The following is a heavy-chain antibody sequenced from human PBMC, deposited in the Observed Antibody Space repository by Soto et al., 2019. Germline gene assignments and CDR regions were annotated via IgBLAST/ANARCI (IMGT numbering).Heavy chain of an antibody. CDR1: GGTFNSYT. CDR2: VVPMYDSV. J-gene: IGHJ4*02. CDR3: ASWRSYSGSYCFDY. Sequence: SVKVSCKASGGTFNSYTINWVREAPGRGLEWVGQVVPMYDSVNYAENFQGRVTITADKSTKTAYMELTSLRSEDTALYFCASWRSYSGSYCFDYWGQGTLVTVSS. V-gene: IGHV1-69*06. D-gene: IGHD1-26*01.